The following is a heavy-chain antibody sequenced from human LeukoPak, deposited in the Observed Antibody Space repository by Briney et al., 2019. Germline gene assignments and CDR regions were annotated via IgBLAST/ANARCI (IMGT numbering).Heavy chain of an antibody. J-gene: IGHJ4*02. V-gene: IGHV4-59*02. CDR2: IYNIGGT. D-gene: IGHD6-19*01. Sequence: KPSETLSLTCSVSGGSVSRDYWSWIRQPPGKRLEWLGYIYNIGGTNYNPSLKSRVSISVDTSKNQFSLMLTSVTAADTPVYYCAREAVAGTLDYWGQGALVTVSS. CDR1: GGSVSRDY. CDR3: AREAVAGTLDY.